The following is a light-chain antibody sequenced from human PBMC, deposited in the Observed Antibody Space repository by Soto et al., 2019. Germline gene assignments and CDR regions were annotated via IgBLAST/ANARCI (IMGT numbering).Light chain of an antibody. Sequence: QSALTQPASVSGSPGQSITISCTGTSSDIGGYNYVSLYQQHPGKAPKLVIYDVIHRPSGLSKRFSGSKSGNTASLTISGLQAEDNGYYYCSSHSRSSSVVFGGGTKVTVL. V-gene: IGLV2-14*03. J-gene: IGLJ2*01. CDR2: DVI. CDR1: SSDIGGYNY. CDR3: SSHSRSSSVV.